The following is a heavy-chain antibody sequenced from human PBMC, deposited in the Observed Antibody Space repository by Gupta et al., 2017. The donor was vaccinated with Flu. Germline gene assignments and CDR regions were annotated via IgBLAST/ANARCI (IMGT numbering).Heavy chain of an antibody. V-gene: IGHV3-7*01. CDR1: GFTFSNYW. D-gene: IGHD6-19*01. CDR2: INKDGSEK. CDR3: VAGMAGANY. Sequence: EVQLVESGAALVQPGGSLRLSCAVTGFTFSNYWMTWVRQAPGKGLQWEANINKDGSEKYYADSVRGRFIISRDNADNSLFLQMNSLRGEDAAVYYAVAGMAGANYWGQGTLVTVPS. J-gene: IGHJ4*02.